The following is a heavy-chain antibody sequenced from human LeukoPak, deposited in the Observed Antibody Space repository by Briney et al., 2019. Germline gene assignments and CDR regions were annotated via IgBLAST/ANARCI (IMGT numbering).Heavy chain of an antibody. CDR1: GFTFSTYT. D-gene: IGHD6-6*01. V-gene: IGHV3-21*04. CDR2: ISTSSTYI. J-gene: IGHJ4*02. Sequence: PGGSLRLSCAASGFTFSTYTMNWVRQAPGKGLEWVSSISTSSTYIYYADSVKGRFTISRDNSKNTLYLQMNSLRAEDTAVYYCAKDRGIAAPVWGQGTLVTVSS. CDR3: AKDRGIAAPV.